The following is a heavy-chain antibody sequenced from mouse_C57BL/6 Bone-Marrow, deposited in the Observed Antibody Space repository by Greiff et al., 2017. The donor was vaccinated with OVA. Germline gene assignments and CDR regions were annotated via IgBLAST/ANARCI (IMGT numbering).Heavy chain of an antibody. Sequence: QVQLQQSGPGLVQPSQSLSITCTVSGFSLTSYGVHWVRQSPGKGLEWLGVIWSGGSTDYNAAFISRLSISKDNSKSQVFFKMNSLQADDTAIYYCARRIYYGNGGAWFAYWGQGTLVTVSA. CDR2: IWSGGST. CDR1: GFSLTSYG. J-gene: IGHJ3*01. V-gene: IGHV2-2*01. CDR3: ARRIYYGNGGAWFAY. D-gene: IGHD2-1*01.